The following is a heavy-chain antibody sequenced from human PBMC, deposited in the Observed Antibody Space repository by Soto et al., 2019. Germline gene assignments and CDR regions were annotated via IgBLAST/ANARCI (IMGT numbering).Heavy chain of an antibody. V-gene: IGHV4-30-2*01. J-gene: IGHJ1*01. Sequence: PSETLSLTCAVSGDSISSGGFSWSWIRQPPGKGLEWIGYIYHSGTSFYNPSLKSRVTISVDGSKNQFSLKLSSVTAADTAMYYGVGRPSDDSSERDIFFPWGQEARVTVSS. D-gene: IGHD3-9*01. CDR1: GDSISSGGFS. CDR3: VGRPSDDSSERDIFFP. CDR2: IYHSGTS.